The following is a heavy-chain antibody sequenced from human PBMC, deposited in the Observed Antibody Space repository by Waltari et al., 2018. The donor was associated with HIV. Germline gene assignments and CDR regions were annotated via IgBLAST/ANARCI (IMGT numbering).Heavy chain of an antibody. Sequence: QVQLVQSGAEVKGPGSSVKVSCKASGGTFSSYAISWVRQAPGQGLEWMGRSIPVLGLANYAQNFQGRLTITADKFTSTTNMELRSLRSEDTAVYYCARLIAPDKYSSTWYESGAFDIWGQGTVVTVSS. CDR3: ARLIAPDKYSSTWYESGAFDI. CDR1: GGTFSSYA. D-gene: IGHD6-13*01. CDR2: SIPVLGLA. V-gene: IGHV1-69*04. J-gene: IGHJ3*02.